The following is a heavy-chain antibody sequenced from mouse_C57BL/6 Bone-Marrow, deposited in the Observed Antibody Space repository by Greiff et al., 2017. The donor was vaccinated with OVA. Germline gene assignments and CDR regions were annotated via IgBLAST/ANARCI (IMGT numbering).Heavy chain of an antibody. D-gene: IGHD2-4*01. J-gene: IGHJ1*03. V-gene: IGHV1-54*01. Sequence: VKLQESGAELVRPGTSVKVSCKASGYAFTNYLIEWVKQRPGQGLEWIGVINPGSGGTNYNEKFKGKATLTADKSSSTAYMQLSSLTSEDSAVYYCARRGYYEYFDVWGTGTTVTVSS. CDR2: INPGSGGT. CDR3: ARRGYYEYFDV. CDR1: GYAFTNYL.